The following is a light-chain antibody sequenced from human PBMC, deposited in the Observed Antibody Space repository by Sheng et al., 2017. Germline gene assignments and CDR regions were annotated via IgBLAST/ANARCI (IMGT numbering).Light chain of an antibody. J-gene: IGLJ2*01. CDR2: GDN. V-gene: IGLV1-40*01. CDR3: QTWGSGTSVL. CDR1: SSNIGAGFD. Sequence: QSVLTQPPSVSGAPGQRVTISCTGSSSNIGAGFDVHWYQQLPGTAPKLLIYGDNNRPSGVPDRFSGSKSGTSASLAITGLQAEDEADYYCQTWGSGTSVLFGGGTKLTVL.